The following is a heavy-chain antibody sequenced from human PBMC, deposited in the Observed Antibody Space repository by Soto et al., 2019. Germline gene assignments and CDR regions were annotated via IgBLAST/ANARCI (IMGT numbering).Heavy chain of an antibody. D-gene: IGHD6-13*01. V-gene: IGHV4-31*03. J-gene: IGHJ5*02. Sequence: PPETLSLTCTVSGGSISSGGYYWSWIRQHPGKGLEWIGYIYYSGSTYYNPSLKSRVTISVDTSKNQFSLKLSSVTAADTAVYYCARVSRFSWFDPWGQGTLVTVSS. CDR1: GGSISSGGYY. CDR3: ARVSRFSWFDP. CDR2: IYYSGST.